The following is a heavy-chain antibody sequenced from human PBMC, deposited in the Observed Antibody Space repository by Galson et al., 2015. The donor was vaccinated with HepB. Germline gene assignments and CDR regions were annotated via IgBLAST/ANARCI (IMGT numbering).Heavy chain of an antibody. CDR1: GFTFSDYY. V-gene: IGHV3-11*06. CDR3: ARDLVDYYYGMDV. CDR2: ISSSSSYT. J-gene: IGHJ6*02. D-gene: IGHD6-6*01. Sequence: SLRLSCAASGFTFSDYYMSWIRQAPGKGLEWVSYISSSSSYTNYADSVKGRFTISRDNAKNSLYLQMNSLRAEDTAVYYCARDLVDYYYGMDVWGHGTTVTVSS.